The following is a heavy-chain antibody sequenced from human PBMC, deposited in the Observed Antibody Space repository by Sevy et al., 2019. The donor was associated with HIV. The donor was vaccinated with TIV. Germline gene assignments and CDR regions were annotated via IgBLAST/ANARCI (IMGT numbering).Heavy chain of an antibody. V-gene: IGHV4-59*01. D-gene: IGHD3-10*01. Sequence: SETLSLTCNVSDGSISKYYWSWIRQPPGKGLEWIGNVYYTGSTKSNSSLKSRVSISVDTSKNQFSLRLSSVTAADTAVYYCARDRGLRVPEYYVDSWGQGLLVTVSS. CDR3: ARDRGLRVPEYYVDS. J-gene: IGHJ4*02. CDR2: VYYTGST. CDR1: DGSISKYY.